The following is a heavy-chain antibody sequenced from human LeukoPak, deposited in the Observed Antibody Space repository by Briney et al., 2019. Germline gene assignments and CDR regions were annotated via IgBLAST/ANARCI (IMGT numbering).Heavy chain of an antibody. Sequence: GRSLRLSCAASGFTFDDYAMHWVRQAPGKGLEWVSGISWNSGSIGYADSVKGRFTISRDNAKNSLYLQMNSLRAEDTAVYYCARGLESYYDSSGYHPRYFDYWGQGTLVTVSS. J-gene: IGHJ4*02. D-gene: IGHD3-22*01. CDR1: GFTFDDYA. CDR2: ISWNSGSI. V-gene: IGHV3-9*01. CDR3: ARGLESYYDSSGYHPRYFDY.